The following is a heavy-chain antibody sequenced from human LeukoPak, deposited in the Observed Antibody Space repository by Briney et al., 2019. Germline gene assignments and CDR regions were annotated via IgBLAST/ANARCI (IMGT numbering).Heavy chain of an antibody. V-gene: IGHV3-30*18. Sequence: GGSLRLSCAASGFTFSSYGMHWVRQAPGKGLEWVAVISYDGSNKCYADSVKGRFTISRDNSKNTLYLQMNSLRAEDTAVYYCAKFYSSGSTVDYWGQGTLVTVSS. CDR2: ISYDGSNK. J-gene: IGHJ4*02. CDR3: AKFYSSGSTVDY. D-gene: IGHD6-19*01. CDR1: GFTFSSYG.